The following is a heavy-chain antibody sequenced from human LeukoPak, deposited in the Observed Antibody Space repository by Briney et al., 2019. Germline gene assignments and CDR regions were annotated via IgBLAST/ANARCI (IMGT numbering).Heavy chain of an antibody. D-gene: IGHD2-2*01. V-gene: IGHV4-59*08. Sequence: SETLSLTCTVSGGSISSYYWSWIRQPPAKGLEWIGYIYYSGSTNYNPSLKSRVTISVDTSKNQFSLKLSSVTAADTAVYYCARQDQSYFDYWGQGTLVTVSS. CDR1: GGSISSYY. J-gene: IGHJ4*02. CDR3: ARQDQSYFDY. CDR2: IYYSGST.